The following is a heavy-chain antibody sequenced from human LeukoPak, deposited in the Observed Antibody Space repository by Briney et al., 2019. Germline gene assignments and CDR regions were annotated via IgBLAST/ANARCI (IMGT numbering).Heavy chain of an antibody. CDR1: GGSFSGYY. CDR3: ARGYPYYDIPGYYFDY. J-gene: IGHJ4*02. V-gene: IGHV4-34*01. CDR2: INHSGST. Sequence: SETLSLTCAVYGGSFSGYYWSWIRQPPGKGLEWIGEINHSGSTNYNPSLKSRVTISVDKSKNQFSLKLSSVTAADTAVYYCARGYPYYDIPGYYFDYWGQGTLVTVSS. D-gene: IGHD3-9*01.